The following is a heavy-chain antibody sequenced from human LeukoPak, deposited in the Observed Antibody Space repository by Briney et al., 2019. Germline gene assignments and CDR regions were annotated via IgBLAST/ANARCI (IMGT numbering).Heavy chain of an antibody. CDR3: ATKVAGTSHFSY. Sequence: EGSLRLSCAASGFTVSSKSMSWVRQAPGKGLEWVAHITSSGDSIFYADSVKGRFTISRDNAKNSLYLQMHRLSAEDTAVYYCATKVAGTSHFSYWGQGTRVAVSS. CDR2: ITSSGDSI. J-gene: IGHJ4*02. D-gene: IGHD6-19*01. CDR1: GFTVSSKS. V-gene: IGHV3-48*04.